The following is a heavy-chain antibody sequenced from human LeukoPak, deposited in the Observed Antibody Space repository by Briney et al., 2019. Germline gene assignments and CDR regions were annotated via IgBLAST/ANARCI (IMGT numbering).Heavy chain of an antibody. Sequence: PSETLSLTCTVSSGFISSYYWSWIRQPPGEGLEWIGYIYYSGSTNYNPSLKSRVTISVDTSKNQFSLKLSSVTAADTAVYYCARRVPADDAFDIWGQGTMVTVSS. D-gene: IGHD2-2*01. CDR2: IYYSGST. CDR3: ARRVPADDAFDI. CDR1: SGFISSYY. V-gene: IGHV4-59*01. J-gene: IGHJ3*02.